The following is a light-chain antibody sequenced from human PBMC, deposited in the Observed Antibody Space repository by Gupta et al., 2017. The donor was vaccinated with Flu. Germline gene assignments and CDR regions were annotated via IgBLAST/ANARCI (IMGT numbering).Light chain of an antibody. V-gene: IGKV1-39*01. CDR3: QQNGRSPHT. J-gene: IGKJ1*01. Sequence: GARVTITCRACQSISSYLNWYQQKPGKAPKLLIYAASSLESGVPSRFSGSGSGTDFTLTISRLQPEDFATYYCQQNGRSPHTFGQGTKVEIK. CDR2: AAS. CDR1: QSISSY.